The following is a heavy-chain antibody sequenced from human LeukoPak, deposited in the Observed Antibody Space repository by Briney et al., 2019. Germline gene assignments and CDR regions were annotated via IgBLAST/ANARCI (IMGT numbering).Heavy chain of an antibody. Sequence: SVKVSCTASGGTFSSYAISWVRQAPGQGLEWMGRIILILGIANYAQKFPVRVTITADKCKSTVYMALCSLRAEDTAVYDCATDAPGQYSSSCMYWGQGTLVTVSS. CDR1: GGTFSSYA. V-gene: IGHV1-69*04. D-gene: IGHD6-13*01. J-gene: IGHJ4*02. CDR3: ATDAPGQYSSSCMY. CDR2: IILILGIA.